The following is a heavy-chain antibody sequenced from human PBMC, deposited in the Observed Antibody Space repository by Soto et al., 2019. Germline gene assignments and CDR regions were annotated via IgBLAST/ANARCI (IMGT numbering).Heavy chain of an antibody. CDR1: SGSISSGGYY. J-gene: IGHJ1*01. Sequence: QVQLQESGPGLVKPSQTLSLTCTVSSGSISSGGYYWSWIRQHPGKGLGWIGYIYYSGSTYYNPSLKSRVTISVDTSKNQFSLKLSSVTAADTAVYYCAREPAAGTSSGYFQHWGQGTLVTVSS. CDR3: AREPAAGTSSGYFQH. V-gene: IGHV4-31*03. CDR2: IYYSGST. D-gene: IGHD6-13*01.